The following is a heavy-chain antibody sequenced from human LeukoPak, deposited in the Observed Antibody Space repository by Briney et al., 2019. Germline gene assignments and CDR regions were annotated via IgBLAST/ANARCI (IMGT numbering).Heavy chain of an antibody. J-gene: IGHJ3*02. CDR3: AREGPPNYDTI. D-gene: IGHD3-9*01. V-gene: IGHV4-59*01. CDR2: IYYSGST. Sequence: PSETLSLTCTVSGGSISNYYWSWIRQPPGKGLEWIGCIYYSGSTNYNPSLKSRVTISVDTSKDQFSLKLNSVTAADTAVYYCAREGPPNYDTIWGQGTTVTVSS. CDR1: GGSISNYY.